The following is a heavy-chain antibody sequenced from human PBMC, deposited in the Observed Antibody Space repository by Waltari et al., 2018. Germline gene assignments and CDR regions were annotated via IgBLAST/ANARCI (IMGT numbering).Heavy chain of an antibody. CDR1: GFTFSSYA. CDR2: ISSNGGST. D-gene: IGHD2-15*01. V-gene: IGHV3-64*01. CDR3: ARDVPYCSGGSCYGMDV. Sequence: EVQLVESGGGLVQPGGSPRLSCAASGFTFSSYAMHWVRQAPGKGLEYVSAISSNGGSTYDAKSVKGRFTISRDNSKNTLYLQMGSLRAEDMAVYYCARDVPYCSGGSCYGMDVWGQGTTVTVSS. J-gene: IGHJ6*02.